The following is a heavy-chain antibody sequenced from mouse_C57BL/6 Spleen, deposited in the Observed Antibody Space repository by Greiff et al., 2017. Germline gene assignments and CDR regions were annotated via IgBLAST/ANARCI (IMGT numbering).Heavy chain of an antibody. Sequence: QVQLKQSGAELARPGASVKMSCKASGYTFTSYTMHWVKQRPGQGLEWIGYINPSSGYTKYNQKFKDKATLTADKSSSTAYMQLSSLTSEDSAVYYCAKLLRYQYYFDYWGQGTTLTVSS. D-gene: IGHD1-1*01. J-gene: IGHJ2*01. CDR1: GYTFTSYT. CDR3: AKLLRYQYYFDY. V-gene: IGHV1-4*01. CDR2: INPSSGYT.